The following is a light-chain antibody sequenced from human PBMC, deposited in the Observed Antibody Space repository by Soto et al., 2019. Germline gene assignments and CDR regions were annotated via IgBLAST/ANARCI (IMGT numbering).Light chain of an antibody. J-gene: IGLJ3*02. CDR1: NIGSKS. CDR3: QVWDSSSDHWV. CDR2: DDS. V-gene: IGLV3-21*02. Sequence: SYELTQPPSVSVAPGQTARITCGGNNIGSKSVHWYQQKPGQAPVLGVYDDSARPSGIPERFSGSNSGNTATLTISRVEAGDEADYYCQVWDSSSDHWVFGGGTKLTVL.